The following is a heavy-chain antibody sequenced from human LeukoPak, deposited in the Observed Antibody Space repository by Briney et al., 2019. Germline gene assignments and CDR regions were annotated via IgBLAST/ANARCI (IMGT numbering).Heavy chain of an antibody. J-gene: IGHJ3*02. V-gene: IGHV3-15*01. CDR3: ATDPGEWEPI. CDR2: IKSKTDGGTS. Sequence: GGSLRLSFATSGLTFTNAWMSWFRQAPGKGLEWVGRIKSKTDGGTSDYAAPVQGRFTISRDDSKNTLYLQMNSLKIEDTAVYYCATDPGEWEPIWGQGTMVTVSS. CDR1: GLTFTNAW. D-gene: IGHD1-26*01.